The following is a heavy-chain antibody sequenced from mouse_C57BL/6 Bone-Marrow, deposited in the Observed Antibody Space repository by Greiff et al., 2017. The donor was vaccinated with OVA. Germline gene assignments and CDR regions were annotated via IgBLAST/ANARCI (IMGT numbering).Heavy chain of an antibody. J-gene: IGHJ2*01. CDR2: IDPENGDT. CDR3: TPNWYFDY. D-gene: IGHD4-1*01. CDR1: GFTIKDDY. V-gene: IGHV14-4*01. Sequence: EVQLQQSGAELVRPGASVKLSCTASGFTIKDDYMHWVKQRPEQGLEWIGWIDPENGDTEYASKFQGKATITADTSSNTAYLQLSSLTSEDTAVYYCTPNWYFDYWGQGTTLTVSS.